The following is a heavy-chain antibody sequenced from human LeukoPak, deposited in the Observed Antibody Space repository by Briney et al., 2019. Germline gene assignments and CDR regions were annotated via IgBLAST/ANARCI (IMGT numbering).Heavy chain of an antibody. J-gene: IGHJ1*01. Sequence: GESLKISCKGSGYSFTNYWIGWVRQMPGKGLEWMGIIYPGDSDIRYSPSFQGQVTISADKSIRTAYLQWRSLRTSDTAMYYCARGGAVVPYSPDFQHWGQGTLVTVSS. V-gene: IGHV5-51*01. D-gene: IGHD2-21*01. CDR2: IYPGDSDI. CDR3: ARGGAVVPYSPDFQH. CDR1: GYSFTNYW.